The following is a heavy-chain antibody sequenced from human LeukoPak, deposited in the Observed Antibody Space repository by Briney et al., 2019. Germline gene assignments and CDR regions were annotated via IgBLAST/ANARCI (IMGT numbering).Heavy chain of an antibody. CDR1: GFTFNSCW. CDR2: INPDGRDT. J-gene: IGHJ1*01. D-gene: IGHD2-21*02. V-gene: IGHV3-7*01. Sequence: GGSLRLSCVVSGFTFNSCWMNWVRQAPGKGLEWVAHINPDGRDTYYVDSVRGRFTISRDNAQNSMYLQMNSLRVEDTAVYYCATWGDTTAEYFQRWGQGTLVTVSS. CDR3: ATWGDTTAEYFQR.